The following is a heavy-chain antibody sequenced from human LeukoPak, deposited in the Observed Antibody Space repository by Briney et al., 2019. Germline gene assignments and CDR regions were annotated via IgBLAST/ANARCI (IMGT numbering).Heavy chain of an antibody. D-gene: IGHD3-16*02. J-gene: IGHJ4*02. Sequence: GASVKVSCKASGYTFTGYYIHWVRQAPGQGLEWMGRINPNSGGTNYAQKFQGRVTMTRDTSISTAYMELSRLRSDDTAVYYCAREHMITFGGVIVIPPFDYWGQGTLVTVSS. CDR3: AREHMITFGGVIVIPPFDY. CDR2: INPNSGGT. CDR1: GYTFTGYY. V-gene: IGHV1-2*06.